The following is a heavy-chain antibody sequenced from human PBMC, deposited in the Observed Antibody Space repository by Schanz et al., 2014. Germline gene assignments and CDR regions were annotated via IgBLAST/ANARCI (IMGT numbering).Heavy chain of an antibody. Sequence: QVQLVQSGAEVKKPGASVKVSCKASGYTFTSYSIHWVRQAPGQGLEWMGWINPNSGTTNYAQKFQGWVTMTRDTSISTAYMELSRLRSEDTAVYYCAREVGLYDRGWFDPWGQGTLVTVSS. J-gene: IGHJ5*02. CDR1: GYTFTSYS. CDR3: AREVGLYDRGWFDP. V-gene: IGHV1-2*04. CDR2: INPNSGTT. D-gene: IGHD3-22*01.